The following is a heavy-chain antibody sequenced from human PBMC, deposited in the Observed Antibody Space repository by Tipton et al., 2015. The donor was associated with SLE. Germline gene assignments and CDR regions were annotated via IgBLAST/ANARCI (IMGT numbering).Heavy chain of an antibody. D-gene: IGHD2-21*02. V-gene: IGHV1-69*05. CDR1: GGTFSSYA. J-gene: IGHJ5*02. Sequence: QSGAEVKKPGSSVKVSCKASGGTFSSYAISWVRQAPGQGLEWMGGIIPIFGTANYAQKFQGRVTITTDESTSTAYMELSSLISEDTAVYYCARDLAPLRVTTGGGFDPWCQGTLVTVSS. CDR2: IIPIFGTA. CDR3: ARDLAPLRVTTGGGFDP.